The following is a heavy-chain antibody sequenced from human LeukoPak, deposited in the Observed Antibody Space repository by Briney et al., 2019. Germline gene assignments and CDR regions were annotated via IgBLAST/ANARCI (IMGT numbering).Heavy chain of an antibody. CDR2: IYYSGST. CDR1: GGSISSYY. CDR3: ARHSGGRDSSGEYWYFDL. D-gene: IGHD3-22*01. Sequence: PSETLSLTCTVSGGSISSYYWSWIRQPPGKGLERIGYIYYSGSTNYNPSLKSRVTISVDTSKNQFSLKLSSVTAADTAVYYCARHSGGRDSSGEYWYFDLWGRGTLVTVSS. V-gene: IGHV4-59*08. J-gene: IGHJ2*01.